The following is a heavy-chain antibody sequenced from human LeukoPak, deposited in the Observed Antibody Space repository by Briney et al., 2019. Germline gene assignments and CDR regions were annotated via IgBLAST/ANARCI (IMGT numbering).Heavy chain of an antibody. J-gene: IGHJ4*02. Sequence: ASVKVSCKASGYTFTIYGISWVRQAPGQGLEWMGWISAYNGNTNYAQKLQGRVTMTTDTSTSTAYMELRSLRSDDTAVYYCAARTLGGLSYYWGQGTLVTVSS. V-gene: IGHV1-18*01. D-gene: IGHD3-16*01. CDR1: GYTFTIYG. CDR2: ISAYNGNT. CDR3: AARTLGGLSYY.